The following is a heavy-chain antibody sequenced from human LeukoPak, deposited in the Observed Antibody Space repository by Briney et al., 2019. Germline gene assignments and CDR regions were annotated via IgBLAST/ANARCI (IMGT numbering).Heavy chain of an antibody. CDR3: ATALPLERPPPLIGYYYMDV. Sequence: SETLSLTCTVSGYSISSSYYWSWIRPPPGKGLEWIGYIYYSGSSNYNPSLKSRVTISGEKAKNKFCLKLRSVTAADTAEYDIATALPLERPPPLIGYYYMDVWGKGTTVTVSS. CDR2: IYYSGSS. D-gene: IGHD1-1*01. J-gene: IGHJ6*03. CDR1: GYSISSSYY. V-gene: IGHV4-61*05.